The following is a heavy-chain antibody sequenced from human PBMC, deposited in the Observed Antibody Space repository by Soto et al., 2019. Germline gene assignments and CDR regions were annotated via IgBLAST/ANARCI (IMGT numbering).Heavy chain of an antibody. J-gene: IGHJ6*02. V-gene: IGHV3-21*01. D-gene: IGHD3-3*01. CDR2: ISSSSSYI. CDR1: GFTFSSYN. Sequence: PGGSLRLSCAASGFTFSSYNMNWVRQAPGKGLEWVSSISSSSSYIYYADSVKGRFTISRDNAKNALYLQMNSLRVEDTAVYYCARNQYYDFWSGYYRAYRMDVWGQGTTVTRLL. CDR3: ARNQYYDFWSGYYRAYRMDV.